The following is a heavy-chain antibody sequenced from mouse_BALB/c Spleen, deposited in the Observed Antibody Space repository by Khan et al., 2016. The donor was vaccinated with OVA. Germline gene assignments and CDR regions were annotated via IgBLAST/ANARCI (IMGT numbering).Heavy chain of an antibody. CDR3: ARRGVYGILAY. CDR2: INPSTGYT. D-gene: IGHD2-1*01. J-gene: IGHJ3*01. Sequence: QVQLQQSGAELAKPGASVKMSCKASGYTFTTYWMHWVKQRPGQGLDWIGYINPSTGYTEYNQKFKDKATLTADKSSSTAYMQLHSLTSADSAVYYCARRGVYGILAYWGQGTLVTVSA. CDR1: GYTFTTYW. V-gene: IGHV1-7*01.